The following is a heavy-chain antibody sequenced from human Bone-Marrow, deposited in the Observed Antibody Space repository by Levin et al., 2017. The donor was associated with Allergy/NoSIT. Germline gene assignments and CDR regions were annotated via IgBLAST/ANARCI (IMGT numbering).Heavy chain of an antibody. Sequence: GESLRLSCAASGFTFSYSRMHWVRQAPGKGLVWVSRIESDEISTNHADSVKGRFTISRDNAKNTLYLQMNGLRAEDTAVYYCARDPGTNGHDWYSDLWGRGTLVTVSS. CDR3: ARDPGTNGHDWYSDL. CDR2: IESDEIST. J-gene: IGHJ2*01. V-gene: IGHV3-74*01. CDR1: GFTFSYSR. D-gene: IGHD4/OR15-4a*01.